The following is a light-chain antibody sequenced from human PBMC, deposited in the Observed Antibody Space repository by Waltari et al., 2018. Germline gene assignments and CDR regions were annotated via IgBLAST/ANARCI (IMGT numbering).Light chain of an antibody. V-gene: IGLV1-47*01. Sequence: QSVLTQPPSASGTPGQRVTIPCSGRSSNIGSNYVYWYQQPPGTAPKLLSYRNNQRPSGVPDRFSGSKSGTSASLAISGLRSEDEADYYCAAHEVFGTGTKVTVL. J-gene: IGLJ1*01. CDR3: AAHEV. CDR2: RNN. CDR1: SSNIGSNY.